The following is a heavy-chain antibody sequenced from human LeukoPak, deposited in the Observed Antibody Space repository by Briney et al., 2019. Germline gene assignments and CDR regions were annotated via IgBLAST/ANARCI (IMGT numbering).Heavy chain of an antibody. V-gene: IGHV1-8*01. CDR2: MSPSSGNT. CDR3: ATSPPNWGFDN. J-gene: IGHJ4*02. D-gene: IGHD7-27*01. Sequence: ASVKVSCKASGYTFTSYDINWVRQATGQGLERMGWMSPSSGNTGYAQKFQGRVTMTRSTSISTAYMELSSLRSEDTAVYYCATSPPNWGFDNWGQGTLVTVSS. CDR1: GYTFTSYD.